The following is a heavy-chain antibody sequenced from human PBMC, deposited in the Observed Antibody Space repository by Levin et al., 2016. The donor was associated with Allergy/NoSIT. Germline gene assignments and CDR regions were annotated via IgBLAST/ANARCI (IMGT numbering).Heavy chain of an antibody. CDR2: IIPIFGIA. V-gene: IGHV1-69*10. D-gene: IGHD4-11*01. Sequence: ASVKVSCKASGGTFSSYAISWVRQAPGQGLEWMGGIIPIFGIANYAQKFQGRVTITADKSTSTAYMELSSLRSEDTAVYYCARGYSNYWLGSYYYYGMDVWGPRDHGHRLL. CDR3: ARGYSNYWLGSYYYYGMDV. J-gene: IGHJ6*01. CDR1: GGTFSSYA.